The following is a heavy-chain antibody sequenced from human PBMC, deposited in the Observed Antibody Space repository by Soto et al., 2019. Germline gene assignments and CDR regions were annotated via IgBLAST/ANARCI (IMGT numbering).Heavy chain of an antibody. CDR2: ISYDGSKK. J-gene: IGHJ2*01. V-gene: IGHV3-30*18. Sequence: QVQLVESGGGVVQPGRSLRLSCAASGFTFSNYGMHWVRQAPGKGLEWVAVISYDGSKKYYADSVKGRFTISRDNSKNTLYLQINSLRPEDTAVYYCAKGPGSYWYFDLWGRRTLVTVSS. CDR3: AKGPGSYWYFDL. CDR1: GFTFSNYG. D-gene: IGHD3-10*01.